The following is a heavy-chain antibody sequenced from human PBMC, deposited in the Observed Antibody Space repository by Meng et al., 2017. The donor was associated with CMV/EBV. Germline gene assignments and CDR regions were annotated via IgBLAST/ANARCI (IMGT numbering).Heavy chain of an antibody. CDR2: ISAYNGNT. Sequence: ASVTVSCKASGYTFTSYGISWVRQAPGQGLEWMGWISAYNGNTNYAQKLQGRVTMTTDTSTSTAYMELRSLRSDDTAVYYCATGYYDILTGYWIDAFDIWGQGTMVTVSS. J-gene: IGHJ3*02. CDR3: ATGYYDILTGYWIDAFDI. CDR1: GYTFTSYG. D-gene: IGHD3-9*01. V-gene: IGHV1-18*01.